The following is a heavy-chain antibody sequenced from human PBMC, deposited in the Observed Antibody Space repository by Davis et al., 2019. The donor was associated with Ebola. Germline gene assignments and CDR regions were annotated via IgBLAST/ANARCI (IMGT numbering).Heavy chain of an antibody. J-gene: IGHJ2*01. V-gene: IGHV3-11*06. Sequence: GESLKISCAASGFTFSDYYMSWIRQAPGKGLDWVSYISTSGSYTNYADSVKGRFTISRDNAKNSLYLQMNSLRAEDTAVYYCVRDPALVVTGGGWFFGLWGRGTLVTVSS. CDR3: VRDPALVVTGGGWFFGL. D-gene: IGHD2-21*02. CDR2: ISTSGSYT. CDR1: GFTFSDYY.